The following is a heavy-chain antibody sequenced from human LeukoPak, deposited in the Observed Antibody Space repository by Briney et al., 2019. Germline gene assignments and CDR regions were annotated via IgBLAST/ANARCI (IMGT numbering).Heavy chain of an antibody. CDR2: INHSGST. Sequence: PSETLSLTCAVYGGSFSGYYWSWIRQPPGKGLEWIGEINHSGSTNYNPSLKSRVTISVDTSENQFSLKLSSVTAADTAVYYCAREDHDFWSGYSYFDYWGQGTLVTVSS. CDR3: AREDHDFWSGYSYFDY. J-gene: IGHJ4*02. D-gene: IGHD3-3*01. V-gene: IGHV4-34*01. CDR1: GGSFSGYY.